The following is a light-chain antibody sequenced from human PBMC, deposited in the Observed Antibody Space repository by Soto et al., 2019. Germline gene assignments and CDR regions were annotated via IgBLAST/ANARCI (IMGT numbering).Light chain of an antibody. J-gene: IGLJ2*01. CDR2: RNN. Sequence: QSVLTQPPSASGTPGQRVTISCSGSSSNIGSKYVNWYQQLPGTAPKLLIYRNNQRPSGVPDRFSGSKSGTSASLDISGLRSEDEADYYCAAWDDSLSGVVFGGGTKLTVL. V-gene: IGLV1-47*01. CDR1: SSNIGSKY. CDR3: AAWDDSLSGVV.